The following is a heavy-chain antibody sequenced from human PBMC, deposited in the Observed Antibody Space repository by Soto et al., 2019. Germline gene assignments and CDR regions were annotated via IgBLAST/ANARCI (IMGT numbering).Heavy chain of an antibody. D-gene: IGHD6-6*01. J-gene: IGHJ6*02. CDR1: GGTFSSYA. CDR2: IIPIFGTA. V-gene: IGHV1-69*13. Sequence: SVKVSCKASGGTFSSYAISWVRQAPGQGLEWMGGIIPIFGTANYAQKFQGRVTITADESTSTAYMELSSLRSEDTAVYYCARAEEYSSSSGYYYYGMDVWGQGTTVTVSS. CDR3: ARAEEYSSSSGYYYYGMDV.